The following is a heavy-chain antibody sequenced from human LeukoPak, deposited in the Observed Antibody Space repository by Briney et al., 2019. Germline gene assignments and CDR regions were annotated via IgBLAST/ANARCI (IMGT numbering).Heavy chain of an antibody. CDR1: GFTFSSYW. Sequence: PGGSLRLSCAASGFTFSSYWMSWVRQAPGKGLESVANIKQDGSEKYYVDSVKGRFTISRDNAKNSLYLQMNSLRAEDTAVYYCARDKVVGTTYFDYWGQGTLVTVSS. CDR2: IKQDGSEK. CDR3: ARDKVVGTTYFDY. V-gene: IGHV3-7*01. J-gene: IGHJ4*02. D-gene: IGHD1-26*01.